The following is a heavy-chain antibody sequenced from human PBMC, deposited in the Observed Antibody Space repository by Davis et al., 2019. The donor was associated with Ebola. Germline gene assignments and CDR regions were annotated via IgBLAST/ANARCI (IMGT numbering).Heavy chain of an antibody. CDR2: IWYEGKNM. CDR1: GFTFSIYG. J-gene: IGHJ4*02. Sequence: PGGSLRLSCEASGFTFSIYGMHWVRQAPGKGLEWVAVIWYEGKNMYYADSVKGRFTISRDNAKNSLYLQMNSLRAEDTAVYYCANLEWVNPDYWGQGVLVTVSS. CDR3: ANLEWVNPDY. V-gene: IGHV3-33*03. D-gene: IGHD3-3*01.